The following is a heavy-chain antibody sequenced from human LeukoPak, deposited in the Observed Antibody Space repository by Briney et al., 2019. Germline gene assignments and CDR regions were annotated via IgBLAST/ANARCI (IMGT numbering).Heavy chain of an antibody. J-gene: IGHJ4*02. D-gene: IGHD5-18*01. Sequence: GGSLRLSCAASGFTFSSYGMHWVRQAPGKGLEWVAFIRYDGTNKYYADSVKGRFTISRDNSKNTMYLQMNSLRAGDTAVYYCAKRIQSAMAMGYWGQGTLVTVSS. V-gene: IGHV3-30*02. CDR2: IRYDGTNK. CDR1: GFTFSSYG. CDR3: AKRIQSAMAMGY.